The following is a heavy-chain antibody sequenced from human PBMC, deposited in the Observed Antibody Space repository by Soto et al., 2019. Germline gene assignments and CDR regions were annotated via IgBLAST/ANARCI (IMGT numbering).Heavy chain of an antibody. V-gene: IGHV3-49*03. Sequence: GGSLRLFCTASGFTFGDYAMSWFRQAPGKGLEWVGFIRSKAYGGTTEYAASVKGRFTISRDDSKSIAYLQMNSLKTEDTAVYYCTRDLSRSWGPMGYYMDVWGKGTTVTVSS. J-gene: IGHJ6*03. D-gene: IGHD3-16*01. CDR3: TRDLSRSWGPMGYYMDV. CDR1: GFTFGDYA. CDR2: IRSKAYGGTT.